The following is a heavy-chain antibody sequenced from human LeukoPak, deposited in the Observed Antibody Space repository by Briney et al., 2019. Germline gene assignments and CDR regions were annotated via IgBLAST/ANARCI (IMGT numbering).Heavy chain of an antibody. CDR3: AKWGDYDVLTGYYVSDY. D-gene: IGHD3-9*01. V-gene: IGHV3-23*01. CDR1: GFTFSNYA. CDR2: ITGSGGNT. J-gene: IGHJ4*02. Sequence: PGGSLRLSCAASGFTFSNYAMSWAHQAPGKGLEWVSAITGSGGNTYYADSVKGRFTISRDNSKNTVFLQMNSLRAEDTAVYYCAKWGDYDVLTGYYVSDYWGQGTLVTVSS.